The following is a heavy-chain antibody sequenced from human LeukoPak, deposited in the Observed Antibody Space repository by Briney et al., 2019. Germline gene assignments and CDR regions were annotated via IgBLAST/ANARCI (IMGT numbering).Heavy chain of an antibody. CDR1: GGSISTSSSYY. D-gene: IGHD5-18*01. Sequence: SETLSLTCTVSGGSISTSSSYYWGWIRQPPGKGLEWIGSVYYTGDTYYNSSLKSRVTISVDTSKNQFALKLTSVTAADTALYYCARLRGYTYGNPGYWGQGSLVTVSS. CDR3: ARLRGYTYGNPGY. J-gene: IGHJ4*02. CDR2: VYYTGDT. V-gene: IGHV4-39*01.